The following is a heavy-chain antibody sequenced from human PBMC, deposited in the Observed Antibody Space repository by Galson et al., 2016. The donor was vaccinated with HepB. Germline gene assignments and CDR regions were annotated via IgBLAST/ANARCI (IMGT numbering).Heavy chain of an antibody. V-gene: IGHV1-3*01. CDR2: INAANGDT. J-gene: IGHJ6*02. CDR3: ARGHIVATVDYYYYGLDV. Sequence: SVKVSCKASGYTFTTYAMYWVRQAPGQRLEWMGWINAANGDTKYSQKLQGRGTITWDTSANTAYMELSSLGSEDTAVYYCARGHIVATVDYYYYGLDVWPRDHGHRLL. D-gene: IGHD5-12*01. CDR1: GYTFTTYA.